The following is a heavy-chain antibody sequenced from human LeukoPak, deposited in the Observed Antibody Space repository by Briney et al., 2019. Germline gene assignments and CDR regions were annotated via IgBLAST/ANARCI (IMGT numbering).Heavy chain of an antibody. CDR2: IYSGGTT. V-gene: IGHV3-66*01. CDR1: GFTVSSNY. D-gene: IGHD2-21*02. Sequence: PGGSLRLACAASGFTVSSNYMSWVRQAPGKGLEWVSVIYSGGTTYYADSVKGRFTISRDNSKNTLYLQMNSLRAEDTAVYYCLRGDSRILFDYWGQGTLVTVSS. J-gene: IGHJ4*02. CDR3: LRGDSRILFDY.